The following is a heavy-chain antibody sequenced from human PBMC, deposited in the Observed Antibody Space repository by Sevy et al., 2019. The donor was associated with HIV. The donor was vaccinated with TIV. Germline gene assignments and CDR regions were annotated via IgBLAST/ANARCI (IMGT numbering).Heavy chain of an antibody. V-gene: IGHV4-61*01. J-gene: IGHJ4*02. Sequence: SETLSLTCTVSGGSLSSGSYYWSWIRQPPGKGLEWIGYISYIGSTNYNPSLKSRVTISVDTSKNQLSLRLTSVTAADTAVYYCVRDLIAAAGGYFDNWGQGTLVTVSS. CDR2: ISYIGST. CDR3: VRDLIAAAGGYFDN. CDR1: GGSLSSGSYY. D-gene: IGHD6-13*01.